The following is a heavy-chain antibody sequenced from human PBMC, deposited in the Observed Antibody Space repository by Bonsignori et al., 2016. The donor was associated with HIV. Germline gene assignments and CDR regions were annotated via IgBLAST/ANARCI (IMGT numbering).Heavy chain of an antibody. V-gene: IGHV3-30*18. CDR1: GFTFSSYG. Sequence: GESLKISCAASGFTFSSYGMHWVRQAPGKGLEWVTVISYDGSNKYYADSVKGRFTISRDNSKNTLYLQMNSLRVEDTAVYYCAKDRAAAEDYFDYWGQGTLVTVSS. CDR2: ISYDGSNK. CDR3: AKDRAAAEDYFDY. D-gene: IGHD6-25*01. J-gene: IGHJ4*02.